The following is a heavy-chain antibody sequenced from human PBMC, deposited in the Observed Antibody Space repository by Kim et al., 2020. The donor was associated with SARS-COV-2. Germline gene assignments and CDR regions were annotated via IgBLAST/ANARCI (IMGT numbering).Heavy chain of an antibody. CDR1: GFTVSSNY. V-gene: IGHV3-66*01. CDR2: IYSGGST. CDR3: ARDLPYSGSYYSYYGMDV. D-gene: IGHD1-26*01. Sequence: GGSLRLSCAASGFTVSSNYMSWVRQAPGKGLEWVSVIYSGGSTYYADSVKGRFTISRDNSKNTLYLQMNSLRAEDTAVYYCARDLPYSGSYYSYYGMDVWGQGTTVTVSS. J-gene: IGHJ6*02.